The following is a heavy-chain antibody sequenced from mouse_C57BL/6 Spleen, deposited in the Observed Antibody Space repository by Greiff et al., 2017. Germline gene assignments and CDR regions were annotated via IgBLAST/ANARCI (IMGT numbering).Heavy chain of an antibody. Sequence: QVQLQQPGAELVRPGTSVKLSCKASGYTFTSYWMHWVKQRPGQGLEWIGVIDPSDSYTNYNQKFKGKATLTVDTSSSTAYMQLSRLTSEDSAVYYCAKGVYYYGSSYAMDYWGQGTSVTVSS. CDR2: IDPSDSYT. D-gene: IGHD1-1*01. J-gene: IGHJ4*01. CDR1: GYTFTSYW. V-gene: IGHV1-59*01. CDR3: AKGVYYYGSSYAMDY.